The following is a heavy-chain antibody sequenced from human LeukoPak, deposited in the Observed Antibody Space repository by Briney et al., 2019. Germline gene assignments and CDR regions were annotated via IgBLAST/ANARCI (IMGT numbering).Heavy chain of an antibody. CDR1: GYSFTSYW. D-gene: IGHD3-9*01. CDR2: IYPGDSDT. V-gene: IGHV5-51*01. CDR3: ARRGRYFDWFAAFDI. Sequence: GESLKISCKGSGYSFTSYWIGWVRQMPGKGLEWRGIIYPGDSDTRYSPSFQGQVTISADKSISTAYLQWSSLKATDTATYYCARRGRYFDWFAAFDIWGQGTIVTVSA. J-gene: IGHJ3*02.